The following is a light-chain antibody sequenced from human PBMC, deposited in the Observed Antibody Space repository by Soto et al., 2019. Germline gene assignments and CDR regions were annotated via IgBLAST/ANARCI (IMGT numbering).Light chain of an antibody. CDR1: QSISTW. J-gene: IGKJ1*01. CDR2: KAS. Sequence: DIQMTQSPSNLSASVGDRVSITCRASQSISTWLAWYQQKPGKAPKLLIYKASTLESGVPSRFSGSRSGTEFTLTISSLQPDDFATYYCQQYNSYSRAFGQGTKVEIK. CDR3: QQYNSYSRA. V-gene: IGKV1-5*03.